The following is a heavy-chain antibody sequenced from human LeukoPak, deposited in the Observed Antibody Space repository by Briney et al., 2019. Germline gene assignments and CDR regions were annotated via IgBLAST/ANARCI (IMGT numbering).Heavy chain of an antibody. J-gene: IGHJ4*02. D-gene: IGHD4-23*01. CDR1: GGSISGYY. CDR2: IYYSGST. Sequence: SETLSLTCIVSGGSISGYYWSWIRQPPGKGLEWIGSIYYSGSTDYNPSLKSRVIISVDTSKNQFSLSLISVTAADTAVYYCARINGGNPDYWGQGTLVTVSS. V-gene: IGHV4-59*01. CDR3: ARINGGNPDY.